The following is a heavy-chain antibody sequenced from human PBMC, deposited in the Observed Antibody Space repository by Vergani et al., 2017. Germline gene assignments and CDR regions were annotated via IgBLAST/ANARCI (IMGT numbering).Heavy chain of an antibody. CDR1: GGSINSHNYY. J-gene: IGHJ4*02. D-gene: IGHD2-15*01. V-gene: IGHV4-61*02. CDR3: ARGSCLGGSCYKPLFDY. Sequence: QVQLHESGPGLVKPSQTLSLTCTVSGGSINSHNYYWSWIRQPAGKGLEGIGRIHTSGSTNYNPSLKSRVTMSEDTSKNQSSRNLTSLTAADTAVYFCARGSCLGGSCYKPLFDYWGQGILVTVSS. CDR2: IHTSGST.